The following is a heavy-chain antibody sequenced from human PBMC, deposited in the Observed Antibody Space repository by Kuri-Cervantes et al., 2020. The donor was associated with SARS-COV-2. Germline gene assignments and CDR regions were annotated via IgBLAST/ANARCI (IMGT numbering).Heavy chain of an antibody. Sequence: ASVKVSCKASGYTFTGYYMHWVRQAPGQGLEWMGWINPNSGGTNYAQKFQGRVTMTRDTSISTAYMELSSLRSEDTAVYYCARVSMAARPFWVGGMDVWGQGTTVTVSS. CDR3: ARVSMAARPFWVGGMDV. J-gene: IGHJ6*02. CDR1: GYTFTGYY. D-gene: IGHD6-6*01. V-gene: IGHV1-2*02. CDR2: INPNSGGT.